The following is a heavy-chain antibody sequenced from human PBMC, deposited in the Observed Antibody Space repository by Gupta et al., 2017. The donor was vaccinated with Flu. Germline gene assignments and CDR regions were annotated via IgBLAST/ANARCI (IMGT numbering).Heavy chain of an antibody. J-gene: IGHJ4*02. V-gene: IGHV3-23*01. Sequence: PGKGLEWFSAISGSGGSTYYADSVKGRFTISRDNSKNTLYLQMNSLRAEDTAVYYCAKPQASYYDFWSGYDYWGQGTLVTGSS. CDR3: AKPQASYYDFWSGYDY. CDR2: ISGSGGST. D-gene: IGHD3-3*01.